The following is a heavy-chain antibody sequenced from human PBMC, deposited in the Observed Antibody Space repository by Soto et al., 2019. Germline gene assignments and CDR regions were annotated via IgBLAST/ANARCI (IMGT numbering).Heavy chain of an antibody. J-gene: IGHJ5*02. CDR3: AREGDDFWSGYYSGWFDP. V-gene: IGHV1-18*01. CDR1: VYSVTRCG. Sequence: VVSVTVSCESSVYSVTRCGIICLRQPPVQVLERMGWISAYNGNTNYAQKLQGRVTMTTDTSTSTAYMELRSLRSDDTAVYYCAREGDDFWSGYYSGWFDPWGQGNLVNVSA. CDR2: ISAYNGNT. D-gene: IGHD3-3*01.